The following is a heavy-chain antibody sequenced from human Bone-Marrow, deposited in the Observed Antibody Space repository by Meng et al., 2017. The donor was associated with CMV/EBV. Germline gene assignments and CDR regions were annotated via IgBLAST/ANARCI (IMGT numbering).Heavy chain of an antibody. CDR3: ARRGCSSTSCYEDNP. J-gene: IGHJ5*02. D-gene: IGHD2-2*01. Sequence: GGSLRLSCAASGFTFSSYWMHWVRQAPGKGLVWVSRINSDGSSTSYADSVKGRFTISRDNAKNTLYLQMNSLRAEDTAVYYCARRGCSSTSCYEDNPWGQGTRVTVSS. V-gene: IGHV3-74*01. CDR2: INSDGSST. CDR1: GFTFSSYW.